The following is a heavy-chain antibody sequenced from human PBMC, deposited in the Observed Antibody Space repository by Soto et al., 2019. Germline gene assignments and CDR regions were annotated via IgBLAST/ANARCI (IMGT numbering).Heavy chain of an antibody. Sequence: GESLKISCKGSGYSFTSYWIGWVRQMPGKGLEWMGIIYPGDSDTRYSPSFQGQVTISADKSISTAYLQWSSLKASDTAMYYCARLSGCSSTSCYTHMDVWGQGATVTVSS. CDR3: ARLSGCSSTSCYTHMDV. CDR2: IYPGDSDT. J-gene: IGHJ6*02. D-gene: IGHD2-2*02. CDR1: GYSFTSYW. V-gene: IGHV5-51*01.